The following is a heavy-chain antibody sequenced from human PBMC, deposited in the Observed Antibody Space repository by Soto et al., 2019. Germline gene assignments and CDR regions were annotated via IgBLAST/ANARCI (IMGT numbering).Heavy chain of an antibody. CDR1: GGSISSGDYS. CDR3: ARVRREYDNSGPVDY. V-gene: IGHV4-30-2*01. CDR2: IYYGGST. D-gene: IGHD3-22*01. Sequence: TLSLTCAVSGGSISSGDYSWNWIRQPPGKGLEWIGYIYYGGSTYYNPSLQSRVTMSVDRPRNQFSLKLNSVTAADTAVYYCARVRREYDNSGPVDYWGQGTLVTVSS. J-gene: IGHJ4*02.